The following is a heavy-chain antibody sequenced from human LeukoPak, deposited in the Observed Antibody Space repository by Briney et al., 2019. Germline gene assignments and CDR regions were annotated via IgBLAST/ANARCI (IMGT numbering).Heavy chain of an antibody. CDR2: IHTSGSN. Sequence: SETLSLTCTVSGGSINGVYWIWLPQPPRKGLEWVGYIHTSGSNSFNPPLKSRLSFSIDTSKTQVSLRLSSVTATDTAVYYCTRRRGGWGEGEFDFWGQGIPVTVST. CDR1: GGSINGVY. J-gene: IGHJ4*02. CDR3: TRRRGGWGEGEFDF. V-gene: IGHV4-4*09. D-gene: IGHD3-16*01.